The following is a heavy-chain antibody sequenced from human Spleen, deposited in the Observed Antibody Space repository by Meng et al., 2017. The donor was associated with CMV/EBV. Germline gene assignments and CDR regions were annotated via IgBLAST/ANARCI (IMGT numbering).Heavy chain of an antibody. CDR1: SSGGYC. J-gene: IGHJ5*02. V-gene: IGHV4-31*02. D-gene: IGHD3-16*02. CDR2: IYYIGST. Sequence: SSGGYCWRWIRQHPGQGLEWMGYIYYIGSTYYSPSLKSRVTISVDTSKNQFSLKLSSVTAADTAVYYCARAGYDYVWGSYRVNRFDPWGQGTLVTVSS. CDR3: ARAGYDYVWGSYRVNRFDP.